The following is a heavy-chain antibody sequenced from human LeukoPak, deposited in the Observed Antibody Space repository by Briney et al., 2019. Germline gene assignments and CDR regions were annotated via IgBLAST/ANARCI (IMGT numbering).Heavy chain of an antibody. J-gene: IGHJ6*02. D-gene: IGHD2-2*01. Sequence: PGGSLRLSCAASGFTFIYYHMSWIRPAPGEGREGVSYIRSSGSTIYYADSVKGRFTISRDNAKNSLYLQTNSLRAEHTAVYYCARDRYCSSTSCSYYYYYGMDVWGQGTTVTVSS. V-gene: IGHV3-11*01. CDR3: ARDRYCSSTSCSYYYYYGMDV. CDR1: GFTFIYYH. CDR2: IRSSGSTI.